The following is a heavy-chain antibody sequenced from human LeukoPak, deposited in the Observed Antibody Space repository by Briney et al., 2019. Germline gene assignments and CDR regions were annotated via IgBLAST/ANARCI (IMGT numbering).Heavy chain of an antibody. D-gene: IGHD3-10*01. CDR2: IYTSGST. V-gene: IGHV4-61*02. J-gene: IGHJ3*02. CDR3: ARFGEFLAFDI. CDR1: GGSISSGSYY. Sequence: PSETLSLTCTVSGGSISSGSYYWSWIRQPAGKGLEWIGRIYTSGSTNYNPSLKSRVTISVDTSKNQFSLKLSSVTAADTAVYYCARFGEFLAFDIWGQGTMVTVSS.